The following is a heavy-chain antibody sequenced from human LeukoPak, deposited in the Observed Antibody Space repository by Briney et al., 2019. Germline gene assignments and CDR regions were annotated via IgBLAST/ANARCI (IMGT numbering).Heavy chain of an antibody. Sequence: SETLSLTCTVSGYSISSGYYWGWIRQPPGKGLEWIGSIYHSGSSYYNPSLGSRVTISVDTSKNHFSLKLSSVTAADTAVYYCARNRDGYNSFDYWGQGTLVTVSS. CDR2: IYHSGSS. D-gene: IGHD5-24*01. J-gene: IGHJ4*02. V-gene: IGHV4-38-2*02. CDR1: GYSISSGYY. CDR3: ARNRDGYNSFDY.